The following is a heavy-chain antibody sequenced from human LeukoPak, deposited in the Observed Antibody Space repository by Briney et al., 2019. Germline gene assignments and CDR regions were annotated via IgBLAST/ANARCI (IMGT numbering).Heavy chain of an antibody. J-gene: IGHJ4*02. Sequence: WGSLRLSCAASGFTFSSYGMHWVRQAPGKGLEWVAFIRYDGSNKYYADSVKGRFTISRDNSKNTLYVQMNSLRAEDTAVYYCAKGHLSSSDYYDSSGLRYWGQGTLVTVSS. CDR1: GFTFSSYG. V-gene: IGHV3-30*02. D-gene: IGHD3-22*01. CDR3: AKGHLSSSDYYDSSGLRY. CDR2: IRYDGSNK.